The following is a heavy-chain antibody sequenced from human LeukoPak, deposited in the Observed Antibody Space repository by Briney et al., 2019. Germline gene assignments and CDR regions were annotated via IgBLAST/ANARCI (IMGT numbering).Heavy chain of an antibody. V-gene: IGHV1-46*01. CDR2: INPSGGST. D-gene: IGHD2-15*01. CDR3: AKDRHCSGGSCYSPLDY. J-gene: IGHJ4*02. CDR1: GYTFTSYY. Sequence: GASVKVSCKASGYTFTSYYMHWVRQAPGQGLEWMGIINPSGGSTSYAQKFQGRVTMTRDTSTSTVYMELSSLRSEDTAVYYCAKDRHCSGGSCYSPLDYWGQGTLVTVSS.